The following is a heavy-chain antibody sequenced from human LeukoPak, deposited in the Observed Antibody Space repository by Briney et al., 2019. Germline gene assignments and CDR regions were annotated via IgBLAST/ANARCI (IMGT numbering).Heavy chain of an antibody. CDR2: IIPIFGTA. D-gene: IGHD3-22*01. CDR3: ARGGDTSGYYLAYFDY. J-gene: IGHJ4*02. Sequence: SVKVSCKASGGTFSSYAINWVRQAPGQGLEWMGRIIPIFGTANYAQKFQGRVTITTDESTSTAYMDLSSLRSGDTAVYYCARGGDTSGYYLAYFDYWGQGTLVTVSS. CDR1: GGTFSSYA. V-gene: IGHV1-69*05.